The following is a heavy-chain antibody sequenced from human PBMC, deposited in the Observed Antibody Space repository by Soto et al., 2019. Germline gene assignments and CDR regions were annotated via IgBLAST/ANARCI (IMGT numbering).Heavy chain of an antibody. CDR1: GFTFSSYC. D-gene: IGHD1-26*01. CDR3: TRVGTGSYHFDF. CDR2: TNGDGSTT. Sequence: EVQLVESGGGLVQPGGSLRLSCAASGFTFSSYCMHWVRQGPGKGLVWVSRTNGDGSTTSYADSVKGRFTIARNNAKNTLYMQLNMLRGEDTAMYYCTRVGTGSYHFDFLRQGTLVNVSA. V-gene: IGHV3-74*01. J-gene: IGHJ4*02.